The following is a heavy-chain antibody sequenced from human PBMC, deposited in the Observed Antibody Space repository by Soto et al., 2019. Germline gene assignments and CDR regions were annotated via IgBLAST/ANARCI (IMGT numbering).Heavy chain of an antibody. CDR1: GFTFSSYS. CDR2: ISSSSSTI. J-gene: IGHJ6*03. V-gene: IGHV3-48*01. D-gene: IGHD3-10*01. Sequence: EVQLVESGGGLVQPGGSLRLSCAASGFTFSSYSMNWVRQAPGKGLEWVSYISSSSSTIYYADSVKGRFTISRDNAKNSLYLQINSLRAEDTAVYYCGSHGSGSYPTTYYYYMDVWGKGTAVTVSS. CDR3: GSHGSGSYPTTYYYYMDV.